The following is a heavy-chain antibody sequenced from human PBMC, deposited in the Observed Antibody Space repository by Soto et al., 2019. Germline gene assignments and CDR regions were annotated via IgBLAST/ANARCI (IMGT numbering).Heavy chain of an antibody. D-gene: IGHD1-26*01. V-gene: IGHV3-30-3*01. J-gene: IGHJ5*02. CDR2: ISYDGSNK. CDR1: GFTFSSYA. CDR3: ARGNSGSYSAWFDP. Sequence: QVQLVESGGGVVQSGRSLRLSCAASGFTFSSYAMHWVRQAPGKGLEWVAVISYDGSNKYYADSVKGRFTISRDNSKNTLYLQMNSLRAEDTAVYYCARGNSGSYSAWFDPWGQGTLVTVSS.